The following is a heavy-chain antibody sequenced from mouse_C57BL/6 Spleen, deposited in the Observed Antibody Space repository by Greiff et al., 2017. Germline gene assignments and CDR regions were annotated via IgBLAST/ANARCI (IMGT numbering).Heavy chain of an antibody. Sequence: EVQVVESEGGLVQPGRSMKLSCTASGFTFSDYYMAWVRQVPEKGLEWVANINYDGSSTYYLDSLKSRFIISRDNAKNILYLQMSSLKSEDTATYYCARGGNGYPYYYAMDYWGQGTSVTVSS. D-gene: IGHD2-2*01. CDR2: INYDGSST. J-gene: IGHJ4*01. CDR3: ARGGNGYPYYYAMDY. CDR1: GFTFSDYY. V-gene: IGHV5-16*01.